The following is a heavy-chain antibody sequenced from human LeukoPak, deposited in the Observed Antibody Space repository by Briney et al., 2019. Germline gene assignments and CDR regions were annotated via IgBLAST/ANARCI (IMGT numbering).Heavy chain of an antibody. V-gene: IGHV1-69*05. CDR1: GGTFSSYA. J-gene: IGHJ4*02. CDR2: IIPIFGTA. CDR3: AGDSDTAMVLYYFDY. Sequence: GSSVKVSCKASGGTFSSYAISWVRQAPGQGLEWMGRIIPIFGTANYAQKFQGRVTITTDESTSTAYMELSSLRSEDTAVYYCAGDSDTAMVLYYFDYWGQGTLVTVSS. D-gene: IGHD5-18*01.